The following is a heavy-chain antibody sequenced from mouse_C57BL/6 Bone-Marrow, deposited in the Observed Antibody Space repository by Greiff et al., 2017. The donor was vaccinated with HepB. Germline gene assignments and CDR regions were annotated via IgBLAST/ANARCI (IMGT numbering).Heavy chain of an antibody. CDR1: GFTFSSYA. CDR2: ISDGGSYT. CDR3: ARDLSGTVDY. J-gene: IGHJ2*01. V-gene: IGHV5-4*01. D-gene: IGHD4-1*01. Sequence: EVHLVESGGGLVKPGGSLKLSCAASGFTFSSYAMSWVRQTPEKRLEWVATISDGGSYTYYPDNVKVRFTISRDNAKNNLYLQMSHLKSEDTAMYYCARDLSGTVDYWGQGTTLTVSS.